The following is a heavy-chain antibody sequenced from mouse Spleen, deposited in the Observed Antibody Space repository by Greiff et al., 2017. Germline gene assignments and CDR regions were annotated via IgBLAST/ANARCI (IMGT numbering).Heavy chain of an antibody. CDR3: ARENLYGNYEGFDY. V-gene: IGHV1-76*01. D-gene: IGHD2-10*02. Sequence: QVQLKQSGAELVRPGASVKLSCKASGYTFTDYYINWVKQRPGQGLEWIARIYPGSGNTYYNEKFKGKATLTAEKSSSTAYMQLSSLTSEDSAVYFCARENLYGNYEGFDYWGQGTTLTVSS. J-gene: IGHJ2*01. CDR2: IYPGSGNT. CDR1: GYTFTDYY.